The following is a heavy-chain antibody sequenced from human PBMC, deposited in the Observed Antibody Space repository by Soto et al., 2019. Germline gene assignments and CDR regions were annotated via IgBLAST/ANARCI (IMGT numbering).Heavy chain of an antibody. CDR1: GGSISSGGYY. CDR3: GGYVFWSGYKKPPPGNYYYYRDV. CDR2: IYYSGST. Sequence: SETLSLTCTVSGGSISSGGYYWSWIRQHPGKGLEWIGYIYYSGSTYYNPSLKSRVTISVDTSKNQFSLKLSSVTAADTAVYYCGGYVFWSGYKKPPPGNYYYYRDVWGKGTTVTVSS. D-gene: IGHD3-3*01. J-gene: IGHJ6*03. V-gene: IGHV4-31*03.